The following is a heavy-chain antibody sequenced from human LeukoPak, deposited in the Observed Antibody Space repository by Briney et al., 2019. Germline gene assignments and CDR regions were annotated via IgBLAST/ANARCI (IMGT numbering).Heavy chain of an antibody. D-gene: IGHD3-22*01. CDR3: ARLPDYYDSSGRNDY. J-gene: IGHJ4*02. V-gene: IGHV1-69*13. CDR2: IIPIFGTA. Sequence: SVKVSCKASGGTFSSYAISWVRQAPGQGLEWMGGIIPIFGTANYAQKFQGRVTITADESTSTAYMELSSLRSEDTAVYYCARLPDYYDSSGRNDYWGQGTLVTVSS. CDR1: GGTFSSYA.